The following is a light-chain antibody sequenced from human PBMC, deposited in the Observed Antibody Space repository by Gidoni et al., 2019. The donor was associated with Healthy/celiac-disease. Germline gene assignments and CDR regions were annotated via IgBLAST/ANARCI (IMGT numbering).Light chain of an antibody. CDR2: VGTGGIVG. CDR3: GADHGSGSNL. Sequence: QPVLTQPPSASASLGASVTLTCTLSSGYSNYKVDWYQQRPGKGPRFVMRVGTGGIVGSKGDGIPDRFSVLGSGLNRYLTIKNIQEEDESDYHCGADHGSGSNLLGGGTKLTVL. CDR1: SGYSNYK. J-gene: IGLJ2*01. V-gene: IGLV9-49*01.